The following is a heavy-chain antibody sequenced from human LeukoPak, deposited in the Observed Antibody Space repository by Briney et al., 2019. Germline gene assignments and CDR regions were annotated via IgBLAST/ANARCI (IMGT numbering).Heavy chain of an antibody. Sequence: GGSLRLSCAASGFTFSSYGMHWVRQAPGKGLEWVAFIRYDGSNKYYADSVKGRFTISRDNSKNTLYLQMNSLRAEDTAVYYCARETIAAAGKAFDPWGQGTLVTVSS. V-gene: IGHV3-30*02. J-gene: IGHJ5*02. CDR3: ARETIAAAGKAFDP. CDR1: GFTFSSYG. D-gene: IGHD6-13*01. CDR2: IRYDGSNK.